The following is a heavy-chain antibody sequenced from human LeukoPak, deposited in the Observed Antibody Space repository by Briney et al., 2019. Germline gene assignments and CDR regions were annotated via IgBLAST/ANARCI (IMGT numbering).Heavy chain of an antibody. CDR2: ISWNSGTI. Sequence: GRSLRLSCAASGFTFDDYAMHWVRQAPGKGLEWVSGISWNSGTIGYADSVKARFTISRDNAKNSLYLQMNSLRAEDTALYYCAKDASISGSYYPFDYWGQGTLVTVSS. CDR3: AKDASISGSYYPFDY. CDR1: GFTFDDYA. D-gene: IGHD1-26*01. V-gene: IGHV3-9*01. J-gene: IGHJ4*02.